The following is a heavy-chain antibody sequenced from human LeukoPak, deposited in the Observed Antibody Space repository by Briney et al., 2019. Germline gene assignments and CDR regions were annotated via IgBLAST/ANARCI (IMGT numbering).Heavy chain of an antibody. J-gene: IGHJ3*02. CDR1: SYTLTNYG. CDR3: ARDQDPGAFDI. V-gene: IGHV1-18*01. CDR2: ISAYNGNT. Sequence: GASVTVSCTSSSYTLTNYGISWVRQAPGQGLERMGWISAYNGNTNYAQNLQGRVTMTTDTSTNTAYMELRSLRSDDTAVYYCARDQDPGAFDIWGQGTMVTVSS.